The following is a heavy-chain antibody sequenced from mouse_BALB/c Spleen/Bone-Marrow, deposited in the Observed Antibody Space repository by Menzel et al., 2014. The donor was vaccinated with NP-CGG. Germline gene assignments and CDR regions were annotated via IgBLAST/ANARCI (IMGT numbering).Heavy chain of an antibody. CDR2: ILPGSGST. J-gene: IGHJ3*01. CDR3: ARNYGNYVWFAN. D-gene: IGHD2-1*01. V-gene: IGHV1-9*01. CDR1: GYTFSRYW. Sequence: VKLMESGAELMKPGASVKISCKATGYTFSRYWIEWVKQRPGHGLEWIGEILPGSGSTNYNEKFKGKATFTADTSSNTAYMQLSSLTSEDSGVYYCARNYGNYVWFANWGQGTLVTVSA.